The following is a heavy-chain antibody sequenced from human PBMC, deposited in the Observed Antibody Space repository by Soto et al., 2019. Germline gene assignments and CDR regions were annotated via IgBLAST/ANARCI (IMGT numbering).Heavy chain of an antibody. D-gene: IGHD2-2*02. Sequence: QLQLQESGPGLVKPSETLSLTCTVSGGSISSSSYYWGWIRQPPGKGLEWIGSIYYSGSTYYNPSLKSRVPISVDTPKNQLSLKLSSVTAADTAVYYCARHYYCSSTSCYNRYFDYWGQGTLVTVSS. J-gene: IGHJ4*02. CDR2: IYYSGST. CDR3: ARHYYCSSTSCYNRYFDY. CDR1: GGSISSSSYY. V-gene: IGHV4-39*01.